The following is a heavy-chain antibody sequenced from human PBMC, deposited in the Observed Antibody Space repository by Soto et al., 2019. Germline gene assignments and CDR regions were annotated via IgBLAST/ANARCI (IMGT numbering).Heavy chain of an antibody. J-gene: IGHJ4*02. V-gene: IGHV3-72*01. CDR1: GFTFRDHY. CDR2: TRSTVNSYTT. CDR3: ARGRPSAYGAYGPPVY. D-gene: IGHD4-17*01. Sequence: GGSLRLSCAASGFTFRDHYLDWVRQAPGKGLEWVGRTRSTVNSYTTEYAASLKGRFTVSRDDSKNTLYLQMNSLRTEDTAVYYCARGRPSAYGAYGPPVYWGQGTLVTVSS.